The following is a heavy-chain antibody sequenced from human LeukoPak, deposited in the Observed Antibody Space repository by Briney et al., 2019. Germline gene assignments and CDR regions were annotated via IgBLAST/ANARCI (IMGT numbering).Heavy chain of an antibody. Sequence: SETLSLTCAVYGGSFSGYYWSWIRQPPGKGLEWIGEINHSGSTNYNPSLKSRVTISVDASKNQFSLKLSSVTAADTAVYYCARRPSNYYGSGSYYKRGYGMDVWGQGTTVTVSS. CDR3: ARRPSNYYGSGSYYKRGYGMDV. D-gene: IGHD3-10*01. V-gene: IGHV4-34*01. J-gene: IGHJ6*02. CDR1: GGSFSGYY. CDR2: INHSGST.